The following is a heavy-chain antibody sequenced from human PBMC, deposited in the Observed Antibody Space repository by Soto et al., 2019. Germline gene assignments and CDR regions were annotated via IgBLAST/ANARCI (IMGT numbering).Heavy chain of an antibody. CDR2: FDPEDGET. CDR1: GYTLTELS. CDR3: ATGVAAYYYYGMDV. V-gene: IGHV1-24*01. D-gene: IGHD2-8*01. J-gene: IGHJ6*02. Sequence: ASVKVSCKVSGYTLTELSMHWVRQAPGKGLEWMGGFDPEDGETIYAQKFQGRVTMTEDTSTDTAYMELSSLRSEDTAVYYCATGVAAYYYYGMDVWGQGTTVTVSS.